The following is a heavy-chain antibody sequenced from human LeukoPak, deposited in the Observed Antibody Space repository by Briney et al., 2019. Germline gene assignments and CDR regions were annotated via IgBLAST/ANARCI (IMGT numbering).Heavy chain of an antibody. D-gene: IGHD3-10*01. CDR2: IHYDGARS. Sequence: GGSLRLSCAASGFSFSGYGMHWVRQAPGKGLEWVAFIHYDGARSYYADSVKGRFTISRDNSRNTLYLQMNSLRPEDTAVYYCAKAIWVAATSSWFCLDYWGQGTLVSVSS. J-gene: IGHJ4*02. V-gene: IGHV3-30*02. CDR3: AKAIWVAATSSWFCLDY. CDR1: GFSFSGYG.